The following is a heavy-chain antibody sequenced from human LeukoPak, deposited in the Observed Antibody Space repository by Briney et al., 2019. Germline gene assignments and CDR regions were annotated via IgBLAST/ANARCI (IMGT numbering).Heavy chain of an antibody. CDR1: GGSIGSSSYY. CDR2: IFYSGST. J-gene: IGHJ4*02. CDR3: ARWDYDSSGYYYIPFDY. D-gene: IGHD3-22*01. V-gene: IGHV4-39*07. Sequence: SQTLSLTCPVAGGSIGSSSYYWGWLRQPPWNGLEWIGRIFYSGSTYYNPSLKTRVTISVDTYKNQCSVKLSSVAAADTAVYYCARWDYDSSGYYYIPFDYWGQGTLVTVSS.